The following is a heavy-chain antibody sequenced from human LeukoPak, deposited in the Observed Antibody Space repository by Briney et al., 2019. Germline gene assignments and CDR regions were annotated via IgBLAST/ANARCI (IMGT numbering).Heavy chain of an antibody. D-gene: IGHD6-19*01. CDR1: GFTFSSYW. J-gene: IGHJ4*02. CDR3: AIGILVPGYSSGWFDY. V-gene: IGHV3-7*01. CDR2: IKQDGSEK. Sequence: GGSLRLSCAASGFTFSSYWMSWVRQAPGKGLEWVANIKQDGSEKYYVDSVKGRFTISRDNAKNSLYLQMNSLRAEDTAVYYCAIGILVPGYSSGWFDYWGQGTLVTVSS.